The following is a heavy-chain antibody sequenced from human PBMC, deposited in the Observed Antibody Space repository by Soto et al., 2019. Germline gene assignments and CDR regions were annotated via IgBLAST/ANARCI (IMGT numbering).Heavy chain of an antibody. D-gene: IGHD1-26*01. CDR3: ARNWLGATTAPGYYFDY. CDR1: GFTFSSYA. J-gene: IGHJ4*02. V-gene: IGHV3-23*01. CDR2: ISGSGGST. Sequence: PGGSLRLSCAASGFTFSSYAMSWVRQAPGKGLEWVSAISGSGGSTYYADSVKGRFTISRDNSKNSLYLQMNSLRAEDTAVYYCARNWLGATTAPGYYFDYWGQGTLVTVS.